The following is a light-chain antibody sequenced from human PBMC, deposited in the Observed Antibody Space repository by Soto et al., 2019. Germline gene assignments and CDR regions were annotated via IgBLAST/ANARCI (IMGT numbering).Light chain of an antibody. V-gene: IGLV2-8*01. Sequence: QSALTQPPSASGSPGQSVAISCTGTSSDVGGYNYVSWYQQHPGKAPKLMIYEVNKRPSGVPDRFSGSKSGNTASLTVSGLQAEDEADYYCCSSGGSPTYVFGTGTK. CDR1: SSDVGGYNY. J-gene: IGLJ1*01. CDR3: CSSGGSPTYV. CDR2: EVN.